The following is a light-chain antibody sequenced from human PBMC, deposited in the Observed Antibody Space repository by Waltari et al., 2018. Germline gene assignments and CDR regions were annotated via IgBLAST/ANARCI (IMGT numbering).Light chain of an antibody. J-gene: IGKJ1*01. CDR3: QQCNNSPPT. CDR1: QSVSSQ. V-gene: IGKV3-11*01. Sequence: EIVLTQSPATLSLSPGEGATLSCRASQSVSSQLVWYQQKPGQAPRLLIYDASNRATGIPARFSGSGSGTDFTLTIRSLEPEDFAVYYCQQCNNSPPTFGQVTKVEIK. CDR2: DAS.